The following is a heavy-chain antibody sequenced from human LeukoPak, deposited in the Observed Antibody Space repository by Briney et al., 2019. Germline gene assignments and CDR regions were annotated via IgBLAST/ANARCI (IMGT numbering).Heavy chain of an antibody. CDR3: AGGQYYDILTGYLSHNWFDP. Sequence: ASVKVSCKASGYTFTSYDINWVRQATGQGLEWMGWMNPNSGNTGYAQKFQGRVTMTRNTSISTAYMELSSLRSEDTAVYYCAGGQYYDILTGYLSHNWFDPWGQGTLVTVSS. CDR2: MNPNSGNT. J-gene: IGHJ5*02. D-gene: IGHD3-9*01. V-gene: IGHV1-8*01. CDR1: GYTFTSYD.